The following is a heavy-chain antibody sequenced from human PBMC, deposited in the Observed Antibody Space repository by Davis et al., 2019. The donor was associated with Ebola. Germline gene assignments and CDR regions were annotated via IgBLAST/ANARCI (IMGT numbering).Heavy chain of an antibody. CDR2: VVPNSGGT. J-gene: IGHJ4*02. D-gene: IGHD5-18*01. CDR1: GYTFTDYN. V-gene: IGHV1-2*06. CDR3: ARGDNYGLPN. Sequence: ASVKVSCKASGYTFTDYNIHWVRQAPGQGLEWMGRVVPNSGGTNYAQKFQDRVTMTRDTSISTAYMELTSLTSDDTAVYYCARGDNYGLPNWGQGTLVTVPS.